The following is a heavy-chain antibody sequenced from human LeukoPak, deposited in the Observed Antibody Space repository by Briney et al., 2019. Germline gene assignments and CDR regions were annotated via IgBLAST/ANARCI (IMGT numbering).Heavy chain of an antibody. J-gene: IGHJ4*02. D-gene: IGHD3-9*01. CDR1: GFTFSSYS. CDR2: ISSSSSYI. Sequence: GGSLRLSCAASGFTFSSYSMNWVRQAPGKGLEWVSSISSSSSYIYYADSVKGRFTISRDNAKNSLYLQMNSLRAEDTAVYYCARERRDYDILTGYSNHFDYWGQGTLVTVSS. V-gene: IGHV3-21*01. CDR3: ARERRDYDILTGYSNHFDY.